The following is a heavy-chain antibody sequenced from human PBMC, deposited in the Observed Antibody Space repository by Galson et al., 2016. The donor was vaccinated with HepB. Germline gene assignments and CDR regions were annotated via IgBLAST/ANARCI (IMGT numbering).Heavy chain of an antibody. CDR1: GFIFTNYW. CDR3: ARNHYYDLWSGYSFDP. D-gene: IGHD3-3*01. V-gene: IGHV4-59*08. J-gene: IGHJ5*02. Sequence: LRLSCAASGFIFTNYWMSWVRQAPGKGLEWIGYIYYTGSTNYNPSLKSRVSISVDTSKNQFSLKLGSVTAADTAVYYCARNHYYDLWSGYSFDPWGQGNLVTVST. CDR2: IYYTGST.